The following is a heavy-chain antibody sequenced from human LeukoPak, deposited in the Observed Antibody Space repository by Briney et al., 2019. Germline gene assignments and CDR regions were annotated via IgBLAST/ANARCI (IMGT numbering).Heavy chain of an antibody. V-gene: IGHV1-69*13. CDR1: GYTFTSYD. CDR3: ARAKFFDNNWFDP. J-gene: IGHJ5*02. Sequence: GASVKVSCKASGYTFTSYDINWVRQAPGQGLEWMGGIIPIFGTANYAQKFQGRVTITADESTSTAYMELSSLRSEDTAVYYCARAKFFDNNWFDPWGQGTLVTVSS. CDR2: IIPIFGTA. D-gene: IGHD3-9*01.